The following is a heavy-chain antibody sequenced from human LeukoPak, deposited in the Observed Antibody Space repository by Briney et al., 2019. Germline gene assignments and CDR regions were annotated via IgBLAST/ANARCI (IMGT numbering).Heavy chain of an antibody. J-gene: IGHJ4*02. D-gene: IGHD2-15*01. Sequence: GRSLRLSCAASGFTFSSYAMSWVRQAPGRGLEWVSAISGSGGSTYYADSVKGRFTISRDNSKNTLYLQMNSLRAEDTAVYYCAKARRPGCSGGSCYSVGYWGQGTLVTVSS. V-gene: IGHV3-23*01. CDR3: AKARRPGCSGGSCYSVGY. CDR1: GFTFSSYA. CDR2: ISGSGGST.